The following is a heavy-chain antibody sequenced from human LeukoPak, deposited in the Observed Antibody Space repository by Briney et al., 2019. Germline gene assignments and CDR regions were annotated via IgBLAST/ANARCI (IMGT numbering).Heavy chain of an antibody. CDR1: GGSISSSSYY. Sequence: SETLSLTCTVSGGSISSSSYYWGWIRQPPGKGLEWIGYIYYSGSTNYNPSLKSRVTISVDTSKNQFSLKLSSVTAADTAVYYCAREYNWNDYYFDYWGQGTLVTVSS. CDR2: IYYSGST. CDR3: AREYNWNDYYFDY. J-gene: IGHJ4*02. V-gene: IGHV4-61*01. D-gene: IGHD1-1*01.